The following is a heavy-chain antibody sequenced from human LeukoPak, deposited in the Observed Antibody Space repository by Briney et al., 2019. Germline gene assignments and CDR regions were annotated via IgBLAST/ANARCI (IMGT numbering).Heavy chain of an antibody. D-gene: IGHD3-22*01. V-gene: IGHV3-23*01. Sequence: PGGSLRLSCAASGFTFSSYSMNWVRQAPGKGLEWVAAIGSASGTKYYADSVKGRFAISRDDSKSTLYLQMSSLRGEDTAAYYCAKVWVTYYDRGIFDSWGQGTRVTVSS. CDR2: IGSASGTK. J-gene: IGHJ4*02. CDR3: AKVWVTYYDRGIFDS. CDR1: GFTFSSYS.